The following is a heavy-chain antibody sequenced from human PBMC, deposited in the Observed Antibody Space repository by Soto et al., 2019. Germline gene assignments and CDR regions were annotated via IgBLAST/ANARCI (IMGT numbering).Heavy chain of an antibody. J-gene: IGHJ5*02. D-gene: IGHD3-3*01. Sequence: SETLSLTCAVYGGSFSGYYWSWIRQPPGKGLEWIGEINHSGSTNYNPSLKSRVTISVDTSKNQFSLKLSSVTAADTAVYYCARGDYDFWGGYYTGRWFDPWGQGTLVTVSS. CDR1: GGSFSGYY. CDR3: ARGDYDFWGGYYTGRWFDP. CDR2: INHSGST. V-gene: IGHV4-34*01.